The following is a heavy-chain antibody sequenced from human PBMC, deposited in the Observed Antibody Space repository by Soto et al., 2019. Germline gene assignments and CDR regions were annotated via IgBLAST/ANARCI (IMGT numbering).Heavy chain of an antibody. V-gene: IGHV1-18*03. CDR2: ISAYKGNT. J-gene: IGHJ4*02. Sequence: ASVKVSCKASGFTFTNYGISWVRQAPGQGLEWMGWISAYKGNTNYAQKFQGRVTMTTDTYTSTAYLELRSLRSDDMAVYFCASRSRQLPYYFDYWGQGNPVTVSS. D-gene: IGHD6-6*01. CDR1: GFTFTNYG. CDR3: ASRSRQLPYYFDY.